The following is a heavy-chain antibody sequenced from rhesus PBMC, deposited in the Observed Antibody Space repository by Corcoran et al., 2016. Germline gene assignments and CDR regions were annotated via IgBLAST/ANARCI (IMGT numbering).Heavy chain of an antibody. J-gene: IGHJ4*01. CDR1: GGSISDDYY. Sequence: QVQLQESGPGLVKPSETLSLTCAVSGGSISDDYYWSWIRQPPGKGLEWSGYIYGSGGGPNYNPSLKTRVTISMDPSNNQFSLKLSSVTAADTAVYYCAGSYWGDYFDYWGQGVLVTVSS. V-gene: IGHV4-106*01. CDR3: AGSYWGDYFDY. CDR2: IYGSGGGP. D-gene: IGHD3-34*01.